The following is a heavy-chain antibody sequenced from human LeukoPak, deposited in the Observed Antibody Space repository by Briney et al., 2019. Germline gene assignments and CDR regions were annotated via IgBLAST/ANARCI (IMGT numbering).Heavy chain of an antibody. J-gene: IGHJ5*02. Sequence: PGSSLRLSCAASGFTFSSYPMHWVRQAPGKGLEWVAFISSDGGNKYYADSVKGRFTISRDNSKNTLYLQMNTLRAEDTAVYYCARERQSYYGSGSYYNPLPWGQGTLVTVSS. D-gene: IGHD3-10*01. CDR2: ISSDGGNK. V-gene: IGHV3-30*04. CDR1: GFTFSSYP. CDR3: ARERQSYYGSGSYYNPLP.